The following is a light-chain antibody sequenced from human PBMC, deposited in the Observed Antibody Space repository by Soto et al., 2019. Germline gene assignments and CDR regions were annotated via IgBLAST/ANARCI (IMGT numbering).Light chain of an antibody. CDR2: DAS. J-gene: IGKJ3*01. CDR3: QQAHSFPFT. Sequence: DIQMTQSPSSLSASIGDRVTLTCRASQSIGTNLNWYQQRPGKAPKLLIYDASSLESGVPSRFSGSGSGTDFILTISSLQPEDFATYYCQQAHSFPFTFGPGTKVDIK. V-gene: IGKV1-39*01. CDR1: QSIGTN.